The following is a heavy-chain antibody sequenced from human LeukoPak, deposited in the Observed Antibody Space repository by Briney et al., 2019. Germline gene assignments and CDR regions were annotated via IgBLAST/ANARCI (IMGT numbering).Heavy chain of an antibody. J-gene: IGHJ3*02. V-gene: IGHV4-59*08. CDR2: NYYSGST. D-gene: IGHD3-22*01. CDR3: ARPYSGYTLDAFDI. CDR1: GGSISSYY. Sequence: SETLSLTCTVSGGSISSYYWSWIRQPPGKGLEWIGYNYYSGSTNYNPSLKSRVTISVDTSKNQFSLKLSSVTAADTAVYYCARPYSGYTLDAFDIWGQGTMVTVSS.